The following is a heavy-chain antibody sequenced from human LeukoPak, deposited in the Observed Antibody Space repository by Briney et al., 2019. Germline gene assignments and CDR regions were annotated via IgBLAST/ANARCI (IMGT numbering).Heavy chain of an antibody. J-gene: IGHJ5*02. CDR1: GFTFSSYA. Sequence: PGGSLRLSCAASGFTFSSYAMSWVRQAPGKGLEWVSAISGSGGSTYYADSVKGRFTISRDNSKNTLYLQMNSLRAEDTAVYYCAKDTYSRDIVVVVAGERREFDPWGQGTLVTVSS. CDR3: AKDTYSRDIVVVVAGERREFDP. V-gene: IGHV3-23*01. D-gene: IGHD2-15*01. CDR2: ISGSGGST.